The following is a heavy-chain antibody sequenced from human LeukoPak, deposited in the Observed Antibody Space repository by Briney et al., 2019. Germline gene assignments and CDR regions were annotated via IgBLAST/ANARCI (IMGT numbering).Heavy chain of an antibody. D-gene: IGHD1-26*01. Sequence: PSETLSLTCTVSGGSINGYYWSWIRQPPGRGLEWIAYIYYSGTTKYNPALQSRVTISVDTSNNQFSPKLSSVTAADTAVYYCARHGGSYFPYWGQGTLVTVSS. CDR3: ARHGGSYFPY. CDR1: GGSINGYY. J-gene: IGHJ4*02. V-gene: IGHV4-59*08. CDR2: IYYSGTT.